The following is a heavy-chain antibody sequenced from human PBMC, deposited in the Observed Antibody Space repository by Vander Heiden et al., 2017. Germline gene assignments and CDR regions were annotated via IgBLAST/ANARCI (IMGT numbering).Heavy chain of an antibody. D-gene: IGHD6-6*01. CDR2: ISWNSGSI. CDR1: GFTFDDYA. Sequence: GGLVQPGRSLRLSCAASGFTFDDYAMHWVRQAPGKGLEWVSGISWNSGSIGYADSVKGRFTISRDNAKNSLYMQMNSLRAEDTALYYCAKVPYRGAARKYFDYWGQGTLVTVYS. V-gene: IGHV3-9*01. CDR3: AKVPYRGAARKYFDY. J-gene: IGHJ4*02.